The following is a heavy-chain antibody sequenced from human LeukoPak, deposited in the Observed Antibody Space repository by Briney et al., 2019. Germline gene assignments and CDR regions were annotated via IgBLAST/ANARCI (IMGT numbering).Heavy chain of an antibody. D-gene: IGHD3-10*01. CDR2: IYYSGST. J-gene: IGHJ4*02. CDR1: GGSISSYY. Sequence: SETLSLTCTVSGGSISSYYWSWTRQPPGKGLEWIGYIYYSGSTNYNPSLKSRVTISVDTSKNQFSLKLSSMTAADTAVYYCARDRGSGSIFDYWGQGTLVTVSS. V-gene: IGHV4-59*01. CDR3: ARDRGSGSIFDY.